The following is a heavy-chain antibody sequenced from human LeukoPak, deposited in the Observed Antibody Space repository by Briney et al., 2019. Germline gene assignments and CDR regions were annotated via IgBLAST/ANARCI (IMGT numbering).Heavy chain of an antibody. CDR3: AKAFFSGSGGNHKHFDS. V-gene: IGHV3-11*05. J-gene: IGHJ4*02. Sequence: GGSLRLSCAASGFTFSDYYMSWIRQAPGKGLEWLSYISGRGSHTPYADSVKGRFTISRDDSKGTLFLQMNSLRAEDTAVYYRAKAFFSGSGGNHKHFDSWGQETLVTVSS. D-gene: IGHD3-10*01. CDR1: GFTFSDYY. CDR2: ISGRGSHT.